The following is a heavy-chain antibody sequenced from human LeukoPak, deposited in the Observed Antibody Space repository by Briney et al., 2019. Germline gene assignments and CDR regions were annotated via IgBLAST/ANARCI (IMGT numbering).Heavy chain of an antibody. V-gene: IGHV3-74*01. J-gene: IGHJ4*02. D-gene: IGHD3-10*01. CDR3: TSVGFGPYYFDN. Sequence: GGSLRLSCAASGFTFSNYWMHWVRQAPGKGLVWVSHINSDGSNINYADSVKGRFTISRDNAKNTLYLQMNSLKTEDTAVYYCTSVGFGPYYFDNWGQGSLVTVSS. CDR1: GFTFSNYW. CDR2: INSDGSNI.